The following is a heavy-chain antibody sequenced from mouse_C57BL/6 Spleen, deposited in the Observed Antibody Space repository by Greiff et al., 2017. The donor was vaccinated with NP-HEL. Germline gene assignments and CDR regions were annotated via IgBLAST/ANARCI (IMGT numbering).Heavy chain of an antibody. V-gene: IGHV1-47*01. J-gene: IGHJ1*03. CDR2: FHPYNDDT. Sequence: QVQLQQSGAELVKPGASVKMSCKASGYTFTTYPIEWMKQNHGKSLEWIGNFHPYNDDTKYNEKFKGKATLTVEKSSSTVYLELSRLTSDDSAVYYCARGFYYYGSSPLWYFDVWGTGTTVTVSS. CDR1: GYTFTTYP. D-gene: IGHD1-1*01. CDR3: ARGFYYYGSSPLWYFDV.